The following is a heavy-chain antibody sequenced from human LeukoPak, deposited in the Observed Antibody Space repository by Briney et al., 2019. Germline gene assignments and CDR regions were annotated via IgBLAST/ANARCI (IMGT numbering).Heavy chain of an antibody. Sequence: GASVKVSCNASGYTFRDYYMHWVRQAPGQGLEWMGWIDPKSGGPNYAQKFQGRVTLTSDTSISTSYMELSRLTSDDTAVYYCARGGFHHGFDFWGQGTVVTVSS. J-gene: IGHJ3*01. CDR3: ARGGFHHGFDF. CDR2: IDPKSGGP. CDR1: GYTFRDYY. V-gene: IGHV1-2*02.